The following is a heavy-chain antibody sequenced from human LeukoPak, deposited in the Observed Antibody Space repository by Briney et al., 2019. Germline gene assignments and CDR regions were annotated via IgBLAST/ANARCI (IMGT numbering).Heavy chain of an antibody. J-gene: IGHJ6*03. CDR1: GGSISGYF. D-gene: IGHD3-16*01. CDR3: AGEVGEEVYYYYYYMDV. Sequence: SETLSLTCNVTGGSISGYFWRWIRQPAGKALEWIGRIYSDGNTNYNPSLKSRVTMSVDTSNNQVSLKLSSVTAADTAMYYCAGEVGEEVYYYYYYMDVWGKGTTVTVSS. CDR2: IYSDGNT. V-gene: IGHV4-4*07.